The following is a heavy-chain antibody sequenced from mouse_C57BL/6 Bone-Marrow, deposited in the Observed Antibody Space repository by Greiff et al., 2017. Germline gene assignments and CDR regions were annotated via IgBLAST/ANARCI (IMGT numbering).Heavy chain of an antibody. Sequence: VQLQQSGAELARPGASVKLSCKASGYTFTSYGISWVKQRTGQGLEWIGEIYPRSGNTYSNEKFKGKATLTADKSSSTAYMELRSLTSEDSAVYFCARQLRLLAFAYWGQGTLVTVSA. D-gene: IGHD3-2*02. CDR3: ARQLRLLAFAY. J-gene: IGHJ3*01. CDR1: GYTFTSYG. CDR2: IYPRSGNT. V-gene: IGHV1-81*01.